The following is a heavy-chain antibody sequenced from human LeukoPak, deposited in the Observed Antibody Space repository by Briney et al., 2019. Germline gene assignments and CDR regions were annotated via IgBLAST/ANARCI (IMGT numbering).Heavy chain of an antibody. V-gene: IGHV3-21*01. Sequence: GRSLRLSCAASGFTFDDYAMHWVRQAPGKGLEWVSSISSSSSYIYYADSVKGRFTISRDNAKNSLYLQMNSLRAEDTAVYYCARARDGMDVWGQGTTVTVSS. J-gene: IGHJ6*02. CDR2: ISSSSSYI. CDR1: GFTFDDYA. CDR3: ARARDGMDV.